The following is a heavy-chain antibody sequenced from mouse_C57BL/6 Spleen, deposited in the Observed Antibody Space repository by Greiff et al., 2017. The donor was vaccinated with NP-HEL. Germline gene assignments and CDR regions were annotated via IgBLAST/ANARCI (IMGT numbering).Heavy chain of an antibody. J-gene: IGHJ4*01. CDR2: IDPSDSYT. Sequence: QVQLQQPGAELVKPGASVKLSCKASGYTFTSYWMQWVKQRPGQGLEWIGEIDPSDSYTNYNQKFKGKATLTVDTSSSTAYMQLSSLTSEDSAVYYCAKLGGAAQATFAMDYWGQGTSVTVSS. CDR3: AKLGGAAQATFAMDY. CDR1: GYTFTSYW. V-gene: IGHV1-50*01. D-gene: IGHD3-2*02.